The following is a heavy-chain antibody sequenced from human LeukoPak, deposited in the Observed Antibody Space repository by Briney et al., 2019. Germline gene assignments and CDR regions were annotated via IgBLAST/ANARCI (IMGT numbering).Heavy chain of an antibody. Sequence: PGGSLRLSCAASGFTFRSCELSWVRQAPAKGLEWVSYISSSGSIIYYADSVKGRFTISRDSAKNSLYLQMNSLRDEDTAVYYCARGKIGYYYGDYDGYWGQGTLVTVSS. CDR3: ARGKIGYYYGDYDGY. V-gene: IGHV3-48*03. D-gene: IGHD4-17*01. J-gene: IGHJ4*02. CDR2: ISSSGSII. CDR1: GFTFRSCE.